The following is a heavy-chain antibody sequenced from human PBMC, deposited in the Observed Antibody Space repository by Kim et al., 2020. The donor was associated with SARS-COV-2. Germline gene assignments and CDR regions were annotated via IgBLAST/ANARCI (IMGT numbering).Heavy chain of an antibody. J-gene: IGHJ4*02. V-gene: IGHV5-10-1*01. CDR2: IDPSDSYT. CDR1: GYSFTSYW. CDR3: ARHRGSITMVRGVIYYFDY. D-gene: IGHD3-10*01. Sequence: GESLKISCKGSGYSFTSYWISWVRQMPGKGLEWMGRIDPSDSYTNYSPSFQGHVTISADKSISTAYLQWSSLKASDTAMYYCARHRGSITMVRGVIYYFDYWGQGTLVTVSS.